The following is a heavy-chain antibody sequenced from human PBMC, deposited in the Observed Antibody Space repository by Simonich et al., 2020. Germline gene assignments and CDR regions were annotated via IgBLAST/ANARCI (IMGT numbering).Heavy chain of an antibody. Sequence: EVQLVESGGGLVQPGGSLRLSCAASGFTFSSYWMSWVRQAPGKGREWVANIEQDGSENNYVDSVKGRFTISRDNAKNSLYLQMNSLSAEDTAVYYCAREGIAARDAFDIWGQGTMVTVSS. CDR1: GFTFSSYW. D-gene: IGHD6-6*01. J-gene: IGHJ3*02. CDR3: AREGIAARDAFDI. CDR2: IEQDGSEN. V-gene: IGHV3-7*01.